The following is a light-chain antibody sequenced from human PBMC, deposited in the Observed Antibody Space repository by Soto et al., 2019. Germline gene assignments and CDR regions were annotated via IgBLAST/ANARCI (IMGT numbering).Light chain of an antibody. CDR2: GES. CDR3: QKYYNWPRT. Sequence: EILMTQSPATLSLSAGERVTLSCRASQSVSINLAWYQQKTGQAPRLLIYGESTRATGIPHRFSGSGSGTELTLTISRLQSEDIAIYYCQKYYNWPRTCGGGTKVDIK. J-gene: IGKJ4*01. CDR1: QSVSIN. V-gene: IGKV3-15*01.